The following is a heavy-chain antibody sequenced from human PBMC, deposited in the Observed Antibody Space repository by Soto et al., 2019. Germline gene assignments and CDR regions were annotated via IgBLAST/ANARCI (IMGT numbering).Heavy chain of an antibody. Sequence: QVQLVQSGAEVKKPGSSVKVSCKTSGGTFSTYSIVWVRQAPGDGLEWMGGIIPIFGTANYAQKFHDRVTITADKSTNPAFMELRSLKSEDTAMYYCASSSGNNYGVGTNSSFAYWGQGPRFTVSS. D-gene: IGHD1-26*01. CDR3: ASSSGNNYGVGTNSSFAY. CDR2: IIPIFGTA. V-gene: IGHV1-69*06. J-gene: IGHJ4*02. CDR1: GGTFSTYS.